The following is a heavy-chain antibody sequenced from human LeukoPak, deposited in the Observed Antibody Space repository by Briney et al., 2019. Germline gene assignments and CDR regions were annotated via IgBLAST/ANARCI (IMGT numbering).Heavy chain of an antibody. J-gene: IGHJ6*03. CDR2: INSDGSST. CDR3: ARAGPYNWNDDGTFYYYYYMDV. D-gene: IGHD1-1*01. V-gene: IGHV3-74*01. CDR1: GFTFSSYW. Sequence: GGSLRLPCAASGFTFSSYWMHWVRQAPGKGLVWVSRINSDGSSTSYADSVKGRFTISRDNAKNTLYLQMNSLRAEDTAVYYCARAGPYNWNDDGTFYYYYYMDVWGKGTTVTVSS.